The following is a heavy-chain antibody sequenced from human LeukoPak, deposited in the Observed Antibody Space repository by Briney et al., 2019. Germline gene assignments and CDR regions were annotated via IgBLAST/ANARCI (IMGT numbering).Heavy chain of an antibody. Sequence: GGSLRLSCAASGFTFSSYGMHWVRQAPGKGLEWVAVISYDGSNKYYADSVKGRFTISRDNSKNTLYLQMNSLRAEDTAVYYCAKTREQWLVRDWFDPWGQRTLVTVSS. CDR1: GFTFSSYG. CDR2: ISYDGSNK. V-gene: IGHV3-30*18. CDR3: AKTREQWLVRDWFDP. J-gene: IGHJ5*02. D-gene: IGHD6-19*01.